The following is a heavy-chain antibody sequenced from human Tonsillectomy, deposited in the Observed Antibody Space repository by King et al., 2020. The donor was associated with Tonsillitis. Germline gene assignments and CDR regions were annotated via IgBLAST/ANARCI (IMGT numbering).Heavy chain of an antibody. CDR1: GYSFTSYY. CDR2: INPSGGTT. Sequence: VQLVQSGAEVKKPGASVKVSCKTSGYSFTSYYIHWVRKAPGQVLEWMVIINPSGGTTTYAQKFQGRVTLTRDTSTSTVFMERGSLRAEDTSVYYCARDVGKSFDYWGQGTLVTVSS. V-gene: IGHV1-46*03. J-gene: IGHJ4*02. CDR3: ARDVGKSFDY.